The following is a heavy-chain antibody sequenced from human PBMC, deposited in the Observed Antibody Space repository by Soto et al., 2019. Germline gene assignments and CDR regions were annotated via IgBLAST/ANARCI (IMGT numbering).Heavy chain of an antibody. Sequence: GGSLRLSCAASGFTFSRYAMSWVRQAPGKGLEWVSAISGSGGSTYYADSVKGRFTISRDNSKNTLYLQMNSLRAEDTAVYYCAKAGWYYYDSSGYSPNRFDPWGQGTLVTVSS. CDR1: GFTFSRYA. CDR3: AKAGWYYYDSSGYSPNRFDP. D-gene: IGHD3-22*01. J-gene: IGHJ5*02. V-gene: IGHV3-23*01. CDR2: ISGSGGST.